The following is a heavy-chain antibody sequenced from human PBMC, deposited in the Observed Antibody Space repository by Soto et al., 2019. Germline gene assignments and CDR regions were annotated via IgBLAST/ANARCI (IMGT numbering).Heavy chain of an antibody. J-gene: IGHJ5*02. CDR1: GFMLENYA. CDR3: AKGKSENGVDWLDP. CDR2: VRGNSYGA. D-gene: IGHD2-8*01. V-gene: IGHV3-23*01. Sequence: GGPLRVSYSASGFMLENYAMIWVRQAPGKGLEWVATVRGNSYGAYYADSVRGRFIISRDNSKNTMSLQLNSLRDDDTAIYYCAKGKSENGVDWLDPWGPGTLVTVSS.